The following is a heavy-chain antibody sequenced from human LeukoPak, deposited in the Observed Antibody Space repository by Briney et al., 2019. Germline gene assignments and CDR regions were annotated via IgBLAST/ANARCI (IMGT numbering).Heavy chain of an antibody. J-gene: IGHJ4*02. CDR3: SRVVIAAAYFDY. Sequence: RASVKVSCKASGYTFTAYYMHWVRQAPGQGLEWMGWINPNSGDANYAQKFQGRVTMTRDTSINTAYMELSRLRSDDTAVYYCSRVVIAAAYFDYWGQGTLVTVSS. V-gene: IGHV1-2*02. CDR2: INPNSGDA. D-gene: IGHD6-25*01. CDR1: GYTFTAYY.